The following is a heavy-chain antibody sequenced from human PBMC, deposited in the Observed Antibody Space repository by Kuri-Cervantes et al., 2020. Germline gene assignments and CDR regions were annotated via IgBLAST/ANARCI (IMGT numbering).Heavy chain of an antibody. V-gene: IGHV1-18*01. CDR1: GYTFTSYG. D-gene: IGHD2/OR15-2a*01. Sequence: ASVKVSCKASGYTFTSYGISWVRQAPGQGLEWMGWSSAYNGNTNYAQKLQGRVTMTTDTYTSTAYMELRRLRSDDTAVYYCARDFAPLSYYYYGMDVWGQGTTVTVSS. J-gene: IGHJ6*02. CDR2: SSAYNGNT. CDR3: ARDFAPLSYYYYGMDV.